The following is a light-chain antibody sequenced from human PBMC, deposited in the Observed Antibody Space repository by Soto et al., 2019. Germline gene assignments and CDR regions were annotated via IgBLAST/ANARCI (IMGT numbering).Light chain of an antibody. V-gene: IGKV3D-15*01. J-gene: IGKJ4*01. CDR2: GAS. CDR1: QSISSN. Sequence: EIVMTQSPATLSVSPGDRATLSCRASQSISSNLAWYQQKPGQAPRLLIYGASTRATGIPARFSGSGSGTEFTLTISSLQSEGFAVYYCQQYNNWPPLTFGGGTKVEIK. CDR3: QQYNNWPPLT.